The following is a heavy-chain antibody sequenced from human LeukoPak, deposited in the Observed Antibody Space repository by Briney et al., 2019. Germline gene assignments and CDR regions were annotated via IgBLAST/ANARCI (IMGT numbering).Heavy chain of an antibody. V-gene: IGHV4-34*01. Sequence: ASETLSLTCAVYGGSFSGYYWSWIRQPPGKGLEWIGEINHSGSTNYNPSLKSRVTISLDTSKSQFSLKVRYVTAADTAVYYCARGLNDSWTGENYWGQGTLVTVSS. CDR1: GGSFSGYY. D-gene: IGHD3-3*01. J-gene: IGHJ4*02. CDR2: INHSGST. CDR3: ARGLNDSWTGENY.